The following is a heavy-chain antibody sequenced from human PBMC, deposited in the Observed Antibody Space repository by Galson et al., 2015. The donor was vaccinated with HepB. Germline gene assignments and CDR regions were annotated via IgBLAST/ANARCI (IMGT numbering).Heavy chain of an antibody. Sequence: SVKVSCKASGYTLTNYHFHWVRQAPGQGTEWMGKIFAGGGSTRYAERFQGRVTLTRDSSTSTIYMEVSRLRSDDTAVFYVAMETPDTYYFDYWGQGTLVTVSS. CDR2: IFAGGGST. CDR3: AMETPDTYYFDY. J-gene: IGHJ4*02. V-gene: IGHV1-46*01. D-gene: IGHD2-15*01. CDR1: GYTLTNYH.